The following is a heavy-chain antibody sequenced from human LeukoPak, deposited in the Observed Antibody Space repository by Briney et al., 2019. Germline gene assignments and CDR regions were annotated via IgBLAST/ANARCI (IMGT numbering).Heavy chain of an antibody. J-gene: IGHJ4*02. CDR1: GFTFSDYY. D-gene: IGHD3-9*01. CDR3: AREPKDLRYFEWFENDDDY. V-gene: IGHV3-11*01. CDR2: ISSSGSTI. Sequence: PGGSLRLSCAASGFTFSDYYMSWIRQAPGEGLEWVSYISSSGSTIYYADSVKGRFTISRDNAKNSLYLQMNSLRAEDTAVYYCAREPKDLRYFEWFENDDDYWGQGTLVTVSS.